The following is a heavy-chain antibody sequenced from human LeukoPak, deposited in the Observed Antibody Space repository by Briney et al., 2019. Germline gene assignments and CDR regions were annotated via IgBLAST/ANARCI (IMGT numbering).Heavy chain of an antibody. J-gene: IGHJ3*02. V-gene: IGHV3-7*01. D-gene: IGHD1-1*01. CDR3: AREIVGYDAFDI. CDR1: EFTLGSYW. Sequence: GGSLRLSCTASEFTLGSYWVSWVRQTPAKGLEWMANIRQDGNIKYYVDSVRGRYSISRDNAKNSLYLQMNNLRVDDTALYYCAREIVGYDAFDIWGQGTMVTVSS. CDR2: IRQDGNIK.